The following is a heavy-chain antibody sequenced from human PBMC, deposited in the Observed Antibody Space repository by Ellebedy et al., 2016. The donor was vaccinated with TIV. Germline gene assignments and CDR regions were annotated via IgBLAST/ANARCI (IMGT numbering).Heavy chain of an antibody. D-gene: IGHD3-22*01. CDR2: ISLSVNTM. CDR1: GFTFSDYS. J-gene: IGHJ4*02. CDR3: ARGDSSGFFEY. V-gene: IGHV3-11*01. Sequence: GESLKISCVASGFTFSDYSMSWVRQAPGKGLEWVSRISLSVNTMYYADSVQGRFTISRDNAKNSLYLQMNSLRAEDTAVYYCARGDSSGFFEYWGQGTLVTVSS.